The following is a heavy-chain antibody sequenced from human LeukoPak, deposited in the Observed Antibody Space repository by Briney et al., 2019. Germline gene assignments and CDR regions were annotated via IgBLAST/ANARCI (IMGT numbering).Heavy chain of an antibody. CDR1: GFTFSSYA. Sequence: PGGSLRLSCAASGFTFSSYAMHWVRQAPGKGLEWVAVISYDGSNKYYADSVKGRFTISRDNSKNTLYLQMNSLRAEDTAVYYCASSISLVVVVALDYWGQGTLVTVSS. CDR2: ISYDGSNK. CDR3: ASSISLVVVVALDY. J-gene: IGHJ4*02. D-gene: IGHD2-15*01. V-gene: IGHV3-30*04.